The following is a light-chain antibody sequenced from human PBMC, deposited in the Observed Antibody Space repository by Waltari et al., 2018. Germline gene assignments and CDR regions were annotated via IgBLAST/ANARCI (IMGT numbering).Light chain of an antibody. V-gene: IGKV3-20*01. Sequence: EIVLTQSPGTRSLPVGERATVACRASVSVSRALAWYQQKPGQAPRLLIYGASTRATGIPDRFSGSGSGTDFSLTISRLEPDDFAVYYCQHYLRLPVTFGQGTTVEI. CDR2: GAS. J-gene: IGKJ1*01. CDR1: VSVSRA. CDR3: QHYLRLPVT.